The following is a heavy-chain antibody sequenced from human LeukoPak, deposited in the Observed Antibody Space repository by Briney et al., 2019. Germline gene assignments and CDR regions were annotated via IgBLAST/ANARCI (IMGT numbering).Heavy chain of an antibody. J-gene: IGHJ6*02. CDR3: ARGGGLDV. CDR2: INHNGNVN. CDR1: GFTFNNYA. V-gene: IGHV3-7*03. Sequence: GGSLRLSCAASGFTFNNYAMHWVRQAPGKGLEWVASINHNGNVNYYVDSVKGRFTISRDNAKNSLYLQMSNLRAEDTAVYFCARGGGLDVWGQGATVTVSS. D-gene: IGHD3-16*01.